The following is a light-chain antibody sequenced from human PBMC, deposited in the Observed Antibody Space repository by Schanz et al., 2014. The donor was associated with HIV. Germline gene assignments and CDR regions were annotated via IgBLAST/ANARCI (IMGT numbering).Light chain of an antibody. V-gene: IGLV1-47*02. Sequence: QSVLTQPPSASGTPGQRVTISCSESTSNIGSNHVDWYQQLPGTAPRLLIQANNQRPSGVPDRFSGSKSGTSASLAISGLQAEDEADYYCQSYDSSQSVVVLGGGTKLTVL. CDR3: QSYDSSQSVVV. CDR2: ANN. J-gene: IGLJ2*01. CDR1: TSNIGSNH.